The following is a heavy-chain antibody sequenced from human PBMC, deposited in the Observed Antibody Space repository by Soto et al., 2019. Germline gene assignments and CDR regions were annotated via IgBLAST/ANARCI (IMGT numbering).Heavy chain of an antibody. CDR2: INHSGST. D-gene: IGHD5-18*01. V-gene: IGHV4-34*01. J-gene: IGHJ6*02. CDR3: ARTAMVMSDYYYGMDV. CDR1: GGSFSCYY. Sequence: SETLSLTCAVYGGSFSCYYWIWIRQPPGKGLERIGEINHSGSTNYNPSLKSRVTISVDTSKNQFSLKLSSVTAADTAVYYCARTAMVMSDYYYGMDVWGQGTTVTVSS.